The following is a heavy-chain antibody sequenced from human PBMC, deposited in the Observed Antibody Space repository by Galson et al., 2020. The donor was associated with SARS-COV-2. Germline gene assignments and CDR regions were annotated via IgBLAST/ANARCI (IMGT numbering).Heavy chain of an antibody. D-gene: IGHD3-3*01. V-gene: IGHV3-30*18. J-gene: IGHJ6*02. Sequence: GESLKISCAASGFTFSSYGMHWVRQAPGKGLEWVAVISYDGSNKYYADSVKGRFTISRDNSKNTLYLQMNSLRAEDTAVYYCAKDGDLYYDFWSGRGYYYGMDVWGQGTTVTVSS. CDR3: AKDGDLYYDFWSGRGYYYGMDV. CDR1: GFTFSSYG. CDR2: ISYDGSNK.